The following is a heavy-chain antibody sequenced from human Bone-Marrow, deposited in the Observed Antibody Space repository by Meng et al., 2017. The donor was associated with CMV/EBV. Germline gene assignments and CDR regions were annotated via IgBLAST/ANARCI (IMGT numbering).Heavy chain of an antibody. CDR3: ARGHLGYCSSTSCAPWWFDP. J-gene: IGHJ5*02. V-gene: IGHV4-59*01. CDR2: ISNSGST. D-gene: IGHD2-2*01. CDR1: GGSIGGSY. Sequence: SETLSLTCSVSGGSIGGSYWSWIRQPPGKGLEWMGNISNSGSTNYNPSLKSRVTISVDTPKNQFSLKLRSVTAADTAVYYCARGHLGYCSSTSCAPWWFDPWGQGTLVTVSS.